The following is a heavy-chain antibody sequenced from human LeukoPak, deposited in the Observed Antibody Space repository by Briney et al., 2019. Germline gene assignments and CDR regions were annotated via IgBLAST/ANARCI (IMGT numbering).Heavy chain of an antibody. CDR2: ISYRVNT. D-gene: IGHD3-9*01. J-gene: IGHJ4*02. V-gene: IGHV4-61*01. CDR3: AREHDWGDFVY. Sequence: WETLSLTCTVSGGSVTSGSYYWSWIRQPPGKELEWIGYISYRVNTNYNASLKSRVTISVDTYKNQFSLKLPSVTAPDTALYYCAREHDWGDFVYWGQGTLVTLSS. CDR1: GGSVTSGSYY.